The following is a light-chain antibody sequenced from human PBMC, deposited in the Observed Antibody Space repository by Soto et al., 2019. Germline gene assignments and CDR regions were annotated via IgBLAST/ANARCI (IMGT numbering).Light chain of an antibody. CDR2: DAS. J-gene: IGKJ1*01. Sequence: DIQMTQSRSTLYDYVGDRVTITCRASQSISSWLAWYQQKPGKAPKLLIYDASSLESGVPSRFSGSGSGTEFTLTITSLQPDDFATYYCQQYNSYPWTFGQGTKVDIK. CDR1: QSISSW. V-gene: IGKV1-5*01. CDR3: QQYNSYPWT.